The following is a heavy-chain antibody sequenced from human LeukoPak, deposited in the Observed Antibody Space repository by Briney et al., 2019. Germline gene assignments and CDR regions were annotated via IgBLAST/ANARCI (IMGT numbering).Heavy chain of an antibody. CDR3: AKVGWTKTPHSHDAFDI. Sequence: GGSLRLSCAASGFTFSRYGMHWVRQAPGKGLEWVAVILYDGSNKYYADSVKGRFTISRDNSKNTLYLQMNSLRAEDTAVYYCAKVGWTKTPHSHDAFDIRGQGTMVTVSS. CDR2: ILYDGSNK. V-gene: IGHV3-30*18. D-gene: IGHD3/OR15-3a*01. J-gene: IGHJ3*02. CDR1: GFTFSRYG.